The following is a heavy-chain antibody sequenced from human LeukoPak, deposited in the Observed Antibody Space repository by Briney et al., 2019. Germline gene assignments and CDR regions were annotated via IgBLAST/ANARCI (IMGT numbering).Heavy chain of an antibody. V-gene: IGHV3-30-3*01. CDR1: GFTFSSYA. Sequence: GGSLRLSCAASGFTFSSYAMHWVRQAPGKGLEWVAVISYDGSNKYYADSVKGRFTISRDNSKNTLYPQMNSLRAEDTAVYYCASRISHWGQGTLVTVSS. CDR3: ASRISH. D-gene: IGHD2/OR15-2a*01. CDR2: ISYDGSNK. J-gene: IGHJ4*02.